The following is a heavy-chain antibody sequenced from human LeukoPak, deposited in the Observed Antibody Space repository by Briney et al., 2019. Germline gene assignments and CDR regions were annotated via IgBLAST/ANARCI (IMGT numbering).Heavy chain of an antibody. J-gene: IGHJ4*02. D-gene: IGHD2-15*01. V-gene: IGHV4-30-2*01. Sequence: PSETLSLTCAVSGGSISSGGYSWSWIQQPPGKGLEWIGYIYHSGSTYYNPSLKSRVTISVDRSKNQFSLKLSSVTAADTAVYHCARSGGGNFDYWGQGTLVTVSS. CDR1: GGSISSGGYS. CDR2: IYHSGST. CDR3: ARSGGGNFDY.